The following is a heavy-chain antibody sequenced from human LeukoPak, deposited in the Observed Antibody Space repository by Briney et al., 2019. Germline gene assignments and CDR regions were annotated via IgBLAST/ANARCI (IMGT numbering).Heavy chain of an antibody. J-gene: IGHJ6*02. CDR3: AKDVRPGGGGMDV. Sequence: PGGSLRLSCAASGFTVSSTYMSWVRQAPGKGLEWVSVIYTGGSTYYADSVKGRFTISRDNSKNTLYLQMNSLRAEDTAVYYCAKDVRPGGGGMDVWGQGTTVTVSS. CDR2: IYTGGST. V-gene: IGHV3-53*01. D-gene: IGHD3-10*02. CDR1: GFTVSSTY.